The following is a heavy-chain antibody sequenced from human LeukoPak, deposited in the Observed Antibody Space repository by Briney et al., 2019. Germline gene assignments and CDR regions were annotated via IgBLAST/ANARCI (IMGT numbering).Heavy chain of an antibody. CDR3: AREGPTESYFDY. D-gene: IGHD1-26*01. Sequence: SETLSLTCNVSGVSISSSFWGGFRQSPTKELEWIGYVSYRGTNNYNPSLKSRVAISIDTSNSQFSLKLSSVTAADTAVYYCAREGPTESYFDYWGQGILVTVSS. CDR1: GVSISSSF. V-gene: IGHV4-59*01. CDR2: VSYRGTN. J-gene: IGHJ4*02.